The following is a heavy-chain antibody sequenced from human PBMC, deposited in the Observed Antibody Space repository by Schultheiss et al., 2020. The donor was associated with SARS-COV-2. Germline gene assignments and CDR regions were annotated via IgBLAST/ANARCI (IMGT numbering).Heavy chain of an antibody. CDR3: ARVNAGKYARVDV. V-gene: IGHV4-59*08. D-gene: IGHD3-16*01. CDR2: IYYSGST. Sequence: SETLSLTCTVSGGSISSYYWSWIRQPPGKGLEWIGYIYYSGSTNYNPSLKSRVTISVDTSKNQFSLKLSSVTAADTAVYYCARVNAGKYARVDVWGKGTTVTVSS. CDR1: GGSISSYY. J-gene: IGHJ6*04.